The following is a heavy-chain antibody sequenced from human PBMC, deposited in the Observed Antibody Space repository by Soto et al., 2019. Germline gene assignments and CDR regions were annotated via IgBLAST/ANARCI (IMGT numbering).Heavy chain of an antibody. J-gene: IGHJ4*02. D-gene: IGHD4-4*01. CDR2: ISWHSGNL. CDR3: AKDKVYSNYEHYFDY. CDR1: GFTFENYA. V-gene: IGHV3-9*01. Sequence: EVQLVASGGGLVQPGRSLRLSCAASGFTFENYAMHWVRQAPGKGLEWVSGISWHSGNLGYADSVRGRFTISRDNAKNSLYLQMYSLRPEDTGLYYCAKDKVYSNYEHYFDYWGQGTLVTVSS.